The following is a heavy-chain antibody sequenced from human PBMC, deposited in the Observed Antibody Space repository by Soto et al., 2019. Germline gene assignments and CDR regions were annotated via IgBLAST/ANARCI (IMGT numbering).Heavy chain of an antibody. Sequence: QVQLVQSGAEVKKPGSSVKVSCKASGGTFSSYAISWVRQAPGQGLEWMGGIIPIFGTANYAQKFQGRVTITADESTSTAYMELSSLRSEDTVVYYCARVVLMVYASYNWFDPWGQGTLVTVSS. V-gene: IGHV1-69*01. J-gene: IGHJ5*02. CDR2: IIPIFGTA. CDR3: ARVVLMVYASYNWFDP. CDR1: GGTFSSYA. D-gene: IGHD2-8*01.